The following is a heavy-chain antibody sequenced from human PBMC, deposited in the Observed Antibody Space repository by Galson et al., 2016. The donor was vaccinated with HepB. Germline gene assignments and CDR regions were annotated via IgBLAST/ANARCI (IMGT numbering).Heavy chain of an antibody. CDR2: INTNTGNP. J-gene: IGHJ5*02. Sequence: SVKVSCKASGYTFTSYAMNWVRQAPGQGLEWMGWINTNTGNPTYAQGFTGRFVFSLDTSVSTAYLQISSLKAEDTAVYYCASSVAAAGNWFDPWGQGTLVTVSS. CDR3: ASSVAAAGNWFDP. V-gene: IGHV7-4-1*02. D-gene: IGHD6-13*01. CDR1: GYTFTSYA.